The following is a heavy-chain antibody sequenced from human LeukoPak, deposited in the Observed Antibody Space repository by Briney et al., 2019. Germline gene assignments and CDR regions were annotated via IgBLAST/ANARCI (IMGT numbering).Heavy chain of an antibody. CDR3: AKVDDYYGSGSYLVDS. V-gene: IGHV3-30*02. D-gene: IGHD3-10*01. CDR2: IRYAGSKK. CDR1: GSTFSSHG. J-gene: IGHJ4*02. Sequence: GGSLRVSCAASGSTFSSHGMHWVRQAPGKGLDWVAFIRYAGSKKFYADSVKGRFTLSRDNSKNTLDLQMNSLRTDDTAVYYCAKVDDYYGSGSYLVDSWGQGTLVTVSS.